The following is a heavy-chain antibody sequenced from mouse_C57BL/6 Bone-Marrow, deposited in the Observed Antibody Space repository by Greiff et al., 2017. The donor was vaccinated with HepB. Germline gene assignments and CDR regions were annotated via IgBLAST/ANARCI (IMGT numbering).Heavy chain of an antibody. D-gene: IGHD2-4*01. CDR3: ARHEEGDYDGEGYAMDY. CDR2: FYPGRGSI. V-gene: IGHV1-62-2*01. J-gene: IGHJ4*01. Sequence: QVQLKQSGAELVKPGASVKLSCKASGYTFTEYTIHWVKQRSGQGLEWIGWFYPGRGSIKYNEKFKDKATLTADKSSSTVYMELSRLTSEDAAVYFCARHEEGDYDGEGYAMDYWGQGTSVTVSS. CDR1: GYTFTEYT.